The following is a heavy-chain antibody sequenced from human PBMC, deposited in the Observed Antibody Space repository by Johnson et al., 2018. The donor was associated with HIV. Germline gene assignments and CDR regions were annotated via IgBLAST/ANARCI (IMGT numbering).Heavy chain of an antibody. Sequence: QVQLVESGGGVVQPGRSLRLSCAASGFTFSNYVMNWVRQAPGRGLEWVALVSFDGSNKYFADSVKGRFTLSRDNSKNTVRLQMNSLRAEDTAVYYCARESDILTGYPNAFDIWGQGTMVTVSS. CDR2: VSFDGSNK. CDR1: GFTFSNYV. V-gene: IGHV3-30-3*01. D-gene: IGHD3-9*01. J-gene: IGHJ3*02. CDR3: ARESDILTGYPNAFDI.